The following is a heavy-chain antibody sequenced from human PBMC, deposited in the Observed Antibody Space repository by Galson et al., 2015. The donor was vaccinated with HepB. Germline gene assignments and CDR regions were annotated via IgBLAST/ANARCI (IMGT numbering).Heavy chain of an antibody. CDR1: GSTLSELS. V-gene: IGHV1-24*01. J-gene: IGHJ6*02. Sequence: SVKVSCKVSGSTLSELSVHWVRQGRGYGFQWLGGFDPEDGKRIYAQSFQGRVTMTEDTSADTAYMDLSGLRSEDTAVYYCTTAPKYCTSTIFHSGYLYGLAVWGQGTTVTVSS. CDR3: TTAPKYCTSTIFHSGYLYGLAV. CDR2: FDPEDGKR. D-gene: IGHD2/OR15-2a*01.